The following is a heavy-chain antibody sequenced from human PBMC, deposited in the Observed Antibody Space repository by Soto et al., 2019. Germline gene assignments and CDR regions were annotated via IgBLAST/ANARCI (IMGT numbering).Heavy chain of an antibody. D-gene: IGHD6-13*01. CDR2: IIPIFGTA. Sequence: GASVKVSCKASGGTFSSYAISWVRQAPGQGLEWMGGIIPIFGTANYAQKFQGRVTITADESTSTAYTELSSLRSEDTAVYYFARVASSRPLYYFDYWGQGTLVTVSS. V-gene: IGHV1-69*13. CDR3: ARVASSRPLYYFDY. CDR1: GGTFSSYA. J-gene: IGHJ4*02.